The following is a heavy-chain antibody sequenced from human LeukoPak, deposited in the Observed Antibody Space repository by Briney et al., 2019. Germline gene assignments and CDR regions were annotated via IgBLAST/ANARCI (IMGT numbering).Heavy chain of an antibody. CDR1: GDSFSSHY. V-gene: IGHV4-59*11. CDR2: ISYRGST. CDR3: ARDLVTVTKGFDI. Sequence: PSETLSLTCTVSGDSFSSHYWTWMRQPPGKELEWIGYISYRGSTNYNPSLKSRLTISIDTSKNQFSLRLSSVTAADTAVYYCARDLVTVTKGFDIWGQGTMVSVSS. J-gene: IGHJ3*02. D-gene: IGHD4-17*01.